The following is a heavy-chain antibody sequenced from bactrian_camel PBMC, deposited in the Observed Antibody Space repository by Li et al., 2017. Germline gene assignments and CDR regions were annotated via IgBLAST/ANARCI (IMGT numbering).Heavy chain of an antibody. D-gene: IGHD3*01. Sequence: HVQLVESGGGSVQAGGSLTLSCTASGYTYSSHCMGWFRQAPGKEREGVAGIESDGSTSYTDSVKGRFTISQDRTKNTVYLQMHNLSSEDTARYYCATPGGNPSCSAGYCWYEYSYWGQGTQVTVS. CDR1: GYTYSSHC. V-gene: IGHV3S53*01. CDR3: ATPGGNPSCSAGYCWYEYSY. CDR2: IESDGST. J-gene: IGHJ4*01.